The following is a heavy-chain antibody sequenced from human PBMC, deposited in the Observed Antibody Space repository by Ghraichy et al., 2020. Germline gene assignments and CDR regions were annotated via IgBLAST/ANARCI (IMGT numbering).Heavy chain of an antibody. CDR2: IYHSGST. V-gene: IGHV4-4*02. CDR3: ARVGSVEQLARVAFDY. J-gene: IGHJ4*02. CDR1: GGSIISSNW. Sequence: SETLSLTCAVAGGSIISSNWWIWVRQPPGKGLEWIGEIYHSGSTNSNPSLKSRVTISVDKSKNQFSLKLSSVTAADTAMYFCARVGSVEQLARVAFDYWGQGTLVTVSS. D-gene: IGHD6-6*01.